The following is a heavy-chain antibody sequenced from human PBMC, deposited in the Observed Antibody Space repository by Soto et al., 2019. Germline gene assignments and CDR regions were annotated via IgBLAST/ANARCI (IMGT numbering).Heavy chain of an antibody. V-gene: IGHV3-15*01. D-gene: IGHD3-10*01. CDR1: GFTFSNAW. J-gene: IGHJ4*02. Sequence: GESLRLSCAASGFTFSNAWMSWVRQAPGKGLEWVGRIKSKTDGGTTDYAAPVKGRFTISRDDSKNTLYLQMNSLKTEDTAVYYCTTHMVRGAIFTYPFDYWGQGTLVTVSS. CDR2: IKSKTDGGTT. CDR3: TTHMVRGAIFTYPFDY.